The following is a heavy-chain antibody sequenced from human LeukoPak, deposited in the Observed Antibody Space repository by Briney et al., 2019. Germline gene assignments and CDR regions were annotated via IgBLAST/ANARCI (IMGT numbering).Heavy chain of an antibody. CDR3: ARDIGYGSLGYYYMDV. CDR2: IYYSGST. J-gene: IGHJ6*03. D-gene: IGHD3-10*01. Sequence: PSETLSLTCTVSGGSISSYCWSWVRQPPGKGLEWSGYIYYSGSTNYNPSLKSRVTISVDTSKNQFSLKLSSVTAADTAVYYCARDIGYGSLGYYYMDVWGKGTTVTVSS. V-gene: IGHV4-59*01. CDR1: GGSISSYC.